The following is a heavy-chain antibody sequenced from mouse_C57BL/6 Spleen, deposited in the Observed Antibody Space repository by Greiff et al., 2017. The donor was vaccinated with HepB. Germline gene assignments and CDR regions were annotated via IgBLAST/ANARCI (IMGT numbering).Heavy chain of an antibody. V-gene: IGHV5-9*01. Sequence: DVKLVESGGGLVKPGGSLKLSCAASGFTFSSYTMSWVRQTPEKRLEWVATISGGGGNTYYPDSVKGRFTISRDNAKNTLYLQMSSLRSEDTALYYCAKWLLYYFDYWGQGTTLTVSS. CDR1: GFTFSSYT. D-gene: IGHD2-3*01. J-gene: IGHJ2*01. CDR3: AKWLLYYFDY. CDR2: ISGGGGNT.